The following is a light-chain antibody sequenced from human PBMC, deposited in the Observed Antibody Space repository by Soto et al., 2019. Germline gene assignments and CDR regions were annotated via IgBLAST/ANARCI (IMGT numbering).Light chain of an antibody. Sequence: SVLTQPPSASWTPRQRVTLSFSGSSSNIGSNTVNWYQQLPGTAPKLLIYSNNQRPSGVPDRFSGSKSGTSASLAISGLQSEDEADYYCAAWDDSLNGRVFGTGTKVTVL. CDR1: SSNIGSNT. CDR3: AAWDDSLNGRV. J-gene: IGLJ1*01. V-gene: IGLV1-44*01. CDR2: SNN.